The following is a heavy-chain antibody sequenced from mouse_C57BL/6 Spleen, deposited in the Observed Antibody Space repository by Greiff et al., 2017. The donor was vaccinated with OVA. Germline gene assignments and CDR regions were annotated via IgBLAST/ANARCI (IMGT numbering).Heavy chain of an antibody. CDR2: ISSGSSTI. CDR3: ATLRGYAMDY. V-gene: IGHV5-17*01. CDR1: GFTFSDYG. J-gene: IGHJ4*01. D-gene: IGHD1-1*01. Sequence: EVQRVESGGGLVKPGGSLKLSCAASGFTFSDYGMHWVRQAPEKGLEWVAYISSGSSTIYYADTVKGRFTISRDNAKNTLFLQMTSLRSEDTAMYYCATLRGYAMDYWGQGTSVTVSS.